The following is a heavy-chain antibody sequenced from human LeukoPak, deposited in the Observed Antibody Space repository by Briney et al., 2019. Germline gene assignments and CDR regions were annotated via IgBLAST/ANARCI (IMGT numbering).Heavy chain of an antibody. CDR2: IGGGGSST. CDR3: AKKWAVAGTFDY. V-gene: IGHV3-23*01. CDR1: GFTFSTYA. J-gene: IGHJ4*02. Sequence: GSLRLSCAASGFTFSTYAMTWVRQAPGKGLEWVAAIGGGGSSTYYADSVKGRFTISRENSKKTLHLQMNSLSGEDSAVYYCAKKWAVAGTFDYWGQGTLVTVSS. D-gene: IGHD6-19*01.